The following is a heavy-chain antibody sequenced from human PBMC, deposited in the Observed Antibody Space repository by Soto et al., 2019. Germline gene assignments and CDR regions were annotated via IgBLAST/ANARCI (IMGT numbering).Heavy chain of an antibody. J-gene: IGHJ4*02. CDR1: GYTFTSYG. CDR2: ISAYNGNT. Sequence: VQLVQSGAEVKKPGASVKVSCKASGYTFTSYGISWVRRARGQGLEWMGWISAYNGNTNYAQKLQGRVTMTTETPTSTAYMELRSLRADDTAVYDCARHRGLEYRRYYFDYWGQGTLVTVSS. CDR3: ARHRGLEYRRYYFDY. D-gene: IGHD6-6*01. V-gene: IGHV1-18*01.